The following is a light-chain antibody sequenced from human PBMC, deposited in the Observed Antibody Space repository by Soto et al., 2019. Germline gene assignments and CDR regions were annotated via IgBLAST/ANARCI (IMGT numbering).Light chain of an antibody. CDR2: QVS. CDR3: SSYTNSNTRV. V-gene: IGLV2-14*01. CDR1: SSYVGGYTY. Sequence: QSALTQPASVSGSPGQSITISCTGTSSYVGGYTYVSWYQQHPGKAPKLMIYQVSNRPSGVSNRFSGSKSGNTASLTISGLQTEDEADYYCSSYTNSNTRVFGGGTKLTVL. J-gene: IGLJ3*02.